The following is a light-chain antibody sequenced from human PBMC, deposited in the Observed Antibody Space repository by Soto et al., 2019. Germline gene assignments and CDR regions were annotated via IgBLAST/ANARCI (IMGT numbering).Light chain of an antibody. CDR1: QSISSW. Sequence: DIQMTQSPSTLPASVGERVTITCRASQSISSWLAWYQQNPGKAPKLLIYDASTLESGVPSRFSGNQSGTEFTITISSLHLDVVAPQYCLQYIRYRNVGQ. CDR3: LQYIRYRN. J-gene: IGKJ1*01. CDR2: DAS. V-gene: IGKV1-5*01.